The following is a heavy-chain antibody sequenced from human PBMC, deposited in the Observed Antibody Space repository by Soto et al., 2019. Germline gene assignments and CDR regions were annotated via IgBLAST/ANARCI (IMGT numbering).Heavy chain of an antibody. Sequence: PSATLSLTCSVSGGTISGYYWTWIRQPAGKGLEWIGRIYSSGNTKYNPSLQSRVTMSLDTSNNQFSLRLTSVTAADTAVYYCARGQRFSDWFDPWGQGTLVTVS. D-gene: IGHD3-3*01. V-gene: IGHV4-4*07. CDR3: ARGQRFSDWFDP. CDR1: GGTISGYY. CDR2: IYSSGNT. J-gene: IGHJ5*02.